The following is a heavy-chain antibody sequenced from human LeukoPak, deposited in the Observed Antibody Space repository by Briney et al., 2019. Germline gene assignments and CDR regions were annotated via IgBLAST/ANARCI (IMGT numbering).Heavy chain of an antibody. V-gene: IGHV4-39*07. Sequence: SETLSLTCTVSGGSISSSSYYWGWIRQPPGKGLEWIGSIYYSGSTYYNPSLKSRVTISVDTSKNQFSLKLSSVTAADTAVYYCAREYYYGSGGDYFDYWGQGTLVTVSS. J-gene: IGHJ4*02. CDR3: AREYYYGSGGDYFDY. CDR2: IYYSGST. CDR1: GGSISSSSYY. D-gene: IGHD3-10*01.